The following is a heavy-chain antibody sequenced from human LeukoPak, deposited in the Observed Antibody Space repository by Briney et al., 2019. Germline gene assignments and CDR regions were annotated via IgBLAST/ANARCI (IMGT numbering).Heavy chain of an antibody. CDR1: GFTFSSYS. CDR3: AREIVWFGKGGHAFDI. J-gene: IGHJ3*02. Sequence: GGSLRLSCAASGFTFSSYSMNWVRQAPGMGLEWVSSISSSSSYIYYADSVKGRFTISRDNAKNSLYLQMNSLRAEDTAVYYCAREIVWFGKGGHAFDIWGQGTMVTVSS. CDR2: ISSSSSYI. V-gene: IGHV3-21*01. D-gene: IGHD3-10*01.